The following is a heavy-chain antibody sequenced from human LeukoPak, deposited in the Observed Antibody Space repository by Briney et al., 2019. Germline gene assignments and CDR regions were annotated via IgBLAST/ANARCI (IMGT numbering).Heavy chain of an antibody. V-gene: IGHV4-59*01. J-gene: IGHJ5*02. CDR2: IYYSGST. D-gene: IGHD3-3*01. CDR3: ARDQRITIFGVATDNWFDP. CDR1: GGSFSGYY. Sequence: SETLSLTCAVYGGSFSGYYWSWIRQPPGKGLEWIGYIYYSGSTNYNPSLKSRVTISVDTSKNQFSLKLSSVTAADTAVYYCARDQRITIFGVATDNWFDPWGQGTLVTVSS.